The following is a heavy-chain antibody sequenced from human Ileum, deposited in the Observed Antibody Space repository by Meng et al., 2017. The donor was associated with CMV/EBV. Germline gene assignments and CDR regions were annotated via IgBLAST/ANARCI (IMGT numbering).Heavy chain of an antibody. V-gene: IGHV3-23*03. CDR3: AKANWNYVNWFDP. CDR1: GFTLSSYD. Sequence: AASGFTLSSYDMSWVRQAPGKGLEWVSVIYSGGSSTYYADSVKGRFTISRDNSKNTLYLQMNSLRAEDTAVYYCAKANWNYVNWFDPWGQGTLVTVSS. CDR2: IYSGGSST. J-gene: IGHJ5*02. D-gene: IGHD1-7*01.